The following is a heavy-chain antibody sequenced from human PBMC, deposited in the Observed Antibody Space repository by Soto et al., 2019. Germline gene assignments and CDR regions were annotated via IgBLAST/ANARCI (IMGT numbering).Heavy chain of an antibody. D-gene: IGHD3-10*01. V-gene: IGHV3-23*01. Sequence: EVQLLESGGGLVQPGGSLRLSCTASGIIFSTFAMSWVRQAPGKGLEWVSGVTGSGGSTNYADSVKGRFTISRDDSKDTLYLQMNSLRAEDTAIYYCARVTVTRIRGEPPAHWGQGTRVTVSA. J-gene: IGHJ4*02. CDR2: VTGSGGST. CDR1: GIIFSTFA. CDR3: ARVTVTRIRGEPPAH.